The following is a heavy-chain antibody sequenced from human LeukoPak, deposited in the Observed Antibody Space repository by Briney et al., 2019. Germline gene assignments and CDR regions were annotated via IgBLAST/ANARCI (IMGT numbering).Heavy chain of an antibody. CDR3: AKDWGYCSGGSCFVSGYFDY. D-gene: IGHD2-15*01. Sequence: PGRSLRLSCAASGFTLSSYGMPWVRQAPGKGLEWVAVISYDGSNKYYADSVKGRFTISRDNSKNTLYLQMNSLRAEDTAVYYCAKDWGYCSGGSCFVSGYFDYWGQGTLVAVSS. CDR2: ISYDGSNK. J-gene: IGHJ4*02. CDR1: GFTLSSYG. V-gene: IGHV3-30*18.